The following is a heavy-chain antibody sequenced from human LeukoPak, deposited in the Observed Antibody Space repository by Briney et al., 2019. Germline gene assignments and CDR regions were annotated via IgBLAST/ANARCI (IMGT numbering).Heavy chain of an antibody. J-gene: IGHJ4*02. Sequence: PSETLSLTCAVSGYSISSNHWWGWIRQPPGKGLEWIGYIFYAGSTYYNPSLKSRVTMSVDTSKNQFSLILTSMTAADTAVYYCAAGNGWLDFWSQGTLVTVSS. V-gene: IGHV4-28*01. D-gene: IGHD6-19*01. CDR2: IFYAGST. CDR3: AAGNGWLDF. CDR1: GYSISSNHW.